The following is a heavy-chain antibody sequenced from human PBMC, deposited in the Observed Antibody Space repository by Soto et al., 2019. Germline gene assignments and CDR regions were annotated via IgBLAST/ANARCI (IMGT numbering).Heavy chain of an antibody. Sequence: SETLSLTCTVSGGSISSYYWSWIRQPPGKGLEWIGYIYYSGSTNYNPSLKSRVTISVDTSKNQFSLKLSSVAAADTAVYYCARRVPYSSSWYFDNWFDPWGQGTLVTVS. CDR1: GGSISSYY. V-gene: IGHV4-59*01. CDR3: ARRVPYSSSWYFDNWFDP. D-gene: IGHD6-13*01. J-gene: IGHJ5*02. CDR2: IYYSGST.